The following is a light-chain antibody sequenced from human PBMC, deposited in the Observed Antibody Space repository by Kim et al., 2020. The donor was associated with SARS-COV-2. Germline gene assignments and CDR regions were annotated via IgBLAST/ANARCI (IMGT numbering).Light chain of an antibody. Sequence: EIVLTQSPGTLSLSPGERATLSCRASQRISSSYLAWYQQKPGQAPRLLIFATSTRATGIPDRFSGSGSGTDFTLTISRLEPEDFAIYYCQQYARSPRVFGLGTKVDIK. CDR1: QRISSSY. J-gene: IGKJ1*01. CDR3: QQYARSPRV. V-gene: IGKV3-20*01. CDR2: ATS.